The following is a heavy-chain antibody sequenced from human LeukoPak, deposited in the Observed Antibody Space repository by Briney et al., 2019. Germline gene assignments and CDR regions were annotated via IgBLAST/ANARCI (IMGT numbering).Heavy chain of an antibody. Sequence: LAGGSLRLSCVASGFTFSSYAMHWVRQAPGKGLEWVAVIWYDGSNKYYADSVKGRFTISRDNSKNTLYLQMNSLRAEDTAAYYCAKDSGGYYFDYWGQGTLVTVSS. CDR2: IWYDGSNK. CDR3: AKDSGGYYFDY. V-gene: IGHV3-33*06. J-gene: IGHJ4*02. CDR1: GFTFSSYA.